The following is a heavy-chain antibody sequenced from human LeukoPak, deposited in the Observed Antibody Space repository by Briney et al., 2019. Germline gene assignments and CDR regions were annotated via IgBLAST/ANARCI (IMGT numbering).Heavy chain of an antibody. V-gene: IGHV1-69*01. CDR2: IIPIFGTA. CDR3: ASTLKKGDYYCYYGMDV. Sequence: SVKVSCKASGGTFSSYAISWVRQAPGQGLEWMGGIIPIFGTANYAQKFQGRVTITADESTSTAYMELSSLRSEDTAVYYCASTLKKGDYYCYYGMDVWGQGTTVTVSS. CDR1: GGTFSSYA. J-gene: IGHJ6*02.